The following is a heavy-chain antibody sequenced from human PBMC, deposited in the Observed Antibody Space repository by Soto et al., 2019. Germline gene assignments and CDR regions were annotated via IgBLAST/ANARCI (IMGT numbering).Heavy chain of an antibody. CDR3: AKSTYYDFWSGYSPYFDY. J-gene: IGHJ4*02. V-gene: IGHV3-48*01. CDR2: ISSSSSTV. D-gene: IGHD3-3*01. Sequence: PGGSLRLSCAASGFTFSSYSMNWVRQAPGKGLEWVSYISSSSSTVYYADSVKGRFTISRDNSKNTLYLQMNSLRAEDTAVYYCAKSTYYDFWSGYSPYFDYWGQGTLVTVSS. CDR1: GFTFSSYS.